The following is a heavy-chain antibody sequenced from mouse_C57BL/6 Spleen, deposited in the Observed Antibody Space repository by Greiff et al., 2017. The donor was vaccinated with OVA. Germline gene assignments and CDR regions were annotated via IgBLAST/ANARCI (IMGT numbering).Heavy chain of an antibody. CDR2: FYPGSGSI. CDR1: GYTFTEYT. V-gene: IGHV1-62-2*01. D-gene: IGHD2-2*01. Sequence: VQLQQSGAELVKPGASVKLSCKASGYTFTEYTIHWVKQRSGQGLVRIGWFYPGSGSILYNEKITDTATLSADKSSSTVYMELSRLTAEDSAVYFCARHYDGYPVGAMDYWGQGTSVTVSS. CDR3: ARHYDGYPVGAMDY. J-gene: IGHJ4*01.